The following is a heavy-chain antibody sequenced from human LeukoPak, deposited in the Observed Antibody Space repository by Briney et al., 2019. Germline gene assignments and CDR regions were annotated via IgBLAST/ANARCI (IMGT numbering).Heavy chain of an antibody. CDR3: SPAHSYGLHY. D-gene: IGHD5-18*01. CDR1: GFTFSSYE. V-gene: IGHV3-48*03. Sequence: SGGSLRLSCAASGFTFSSYEMNWVRQAPGKGLEWVSYISSSGSGSTIYYADSVKGRFTISRDNAKNSLYLQMNSLRAEDTAVYYCSPAHSYGLHYWGQGTLVTVSS. J-gene: IGHJ4*02. CDR2: ISSSGSGSTI.